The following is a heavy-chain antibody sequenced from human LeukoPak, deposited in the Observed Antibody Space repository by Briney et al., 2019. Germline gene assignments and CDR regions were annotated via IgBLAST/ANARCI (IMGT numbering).Heavy chain of an antibody. CDR3: ARADYYDTHYFDY. D-gene: IGHD3-22*01. Sequence: SETPSLTCTVSGGSISSGSYYWSWIRQPAGKGLEWIGRIYTSGSTNYNPSLKSRVTISVDTSKDQFSLKLSPVTAADTAVYYCARADYYDTHYFDYWGQGNLVTVSS. CDR2: IYTSGST. J-gene: IGHJ4*02. V-gene: IGHV4-61*02. CDR1: GGSISSGSYY.